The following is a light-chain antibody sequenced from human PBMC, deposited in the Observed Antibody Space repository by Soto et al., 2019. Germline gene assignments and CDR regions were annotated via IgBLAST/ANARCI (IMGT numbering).Light chain of an antibody. CDR1: QSISTW. J-gene: IGKJ1*01. CDR2: QAS. V-gene: IGKV1-5*03. Sequence: DIQMTQSPSTLSASVGDRVTITCRASQSISTWLAWYQQKPGKAPELLIYQASDLESGVPSRFSGSGSGTEFSLTISSLQPDDFATYYCQQYNSYPWTFGQGTKVEIK. CDR3: QQYNSYPWT.